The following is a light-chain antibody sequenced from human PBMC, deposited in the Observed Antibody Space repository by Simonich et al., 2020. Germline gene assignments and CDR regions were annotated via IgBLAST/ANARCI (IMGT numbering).Light chain of an antibody. J-gene: IGKJ3*01. CDR3: QQYYSTPFT. CDR2: LGS. CDR1: QILLHSNGYNY. V-gene: IGKV2-28*01. Sequence: DIVMTQSPLSLPVTPGEPASISCRSSQILLHSNGYNYLDWYLQKPGQSPQLLIFLGSNRASGVPDRFSGSGSGTDFTLTISSLQAEDVAVYYCQQYYSTPFTFGPGTKVDIK.